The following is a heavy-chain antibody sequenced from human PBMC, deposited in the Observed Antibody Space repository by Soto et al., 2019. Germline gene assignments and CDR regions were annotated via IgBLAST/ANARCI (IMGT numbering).Heavy chain of an antibody. CDR3: ARGPFDPSDQNWFDP. J-gene: IGHJ5*02. V-gene: IGHV1-2*04. Sequence: AXVKVSCKASGYTFTCYYMHWVRQAPGQGLEWMGWINPNSGGTNYAQKFQGWVTMTRDTSISTAYMELSRLRSDDTAVYYCARGPFDPSDQNWFDPLGQGTLVTVSS. CDR1: GYTFTCYY. CDR2: INPNSGGT. D-gene: IGHD3-9*01.